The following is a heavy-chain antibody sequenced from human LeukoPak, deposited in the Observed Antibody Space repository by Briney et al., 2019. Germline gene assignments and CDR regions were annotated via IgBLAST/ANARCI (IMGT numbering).Heavy chain of an antibody. J-gene: IGHJ4*02. CDR3: ARGRTFDN. Sequence: SETLSLTCTVSGGSINSYYWSWIRQPPGKGLEWIGNIYDRGSTKYNPSLKSRVTISVDTSKNQFSLRLSSVTAADTAVYYCARGRTFDNWGQGTLVTVSS. CDR1: GGSINSYY. CDR2: IYDRGST. V-gene: IGHV4-59*01.